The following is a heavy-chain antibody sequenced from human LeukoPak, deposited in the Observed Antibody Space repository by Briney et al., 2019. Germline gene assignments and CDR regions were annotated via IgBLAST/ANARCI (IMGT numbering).Heavy chain of an antibody. D-gene: IGHD6-6*01. V-gene: IGHV5-51*01. CDR2: IYPGDSDT. J-gene: IGHJ4*02. Sequence: GESLKISCRGSGYSFTTYWIGWVRQMPGKGLEWMGIIYPGDSDTRYSPSFQGQVTISADKSISTAYLQWSSLKASDTAMYYCTRQYTSSSDYWGQGTLVTVSS. CDR1: GYSFTTYW. CDR3: TRQYTSSSDY.